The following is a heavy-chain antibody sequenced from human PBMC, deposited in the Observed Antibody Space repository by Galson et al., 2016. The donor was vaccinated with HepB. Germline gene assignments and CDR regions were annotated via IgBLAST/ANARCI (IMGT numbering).Heavy chain of an antibody. D-gene: IGHD1-14*01. CDR3: ACISEPSY. Sequence: SETLSLTCTVSGGPISSSRYYWGWIRQPPGKGLEWVGSVSYSGSSYYNPSLKSRVTISVDTSKNQFSLKLFSATAADTAVYYCACISEPSYWGQGTLVTVSS. CDR1: GGPISSSRYY. CDR2: VSYSGSS. J-gene: IGHJ4*02. V-gene: IGHV4-39*01.